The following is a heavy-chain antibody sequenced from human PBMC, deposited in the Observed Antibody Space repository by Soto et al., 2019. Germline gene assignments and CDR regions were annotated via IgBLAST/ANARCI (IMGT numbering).Heavy chain of an antibody. Sequence: QGQLVQSGAEVKKPGSSGRVSCKVSGGTFISHAINWLRQAPGQGLEGMGVIIPVTETPNNAEKFQGRVTITADKATTTVYMELSSLTFDDTAVYFCARGNKGPGHYGPGSQGWYGPWGQGNLVTVSS. V-gene: IGHV1-69*06. CDR1: GGTFISHA. CDR2: IIPVTETP. CDR3: ARGNKGPGHYGPGSQGWYGP. J-gene: IGHJ5*02. D-gene: IGHD3-10*01.